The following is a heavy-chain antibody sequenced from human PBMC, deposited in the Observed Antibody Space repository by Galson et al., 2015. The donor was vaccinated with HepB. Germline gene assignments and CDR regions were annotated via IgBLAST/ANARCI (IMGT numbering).Heavy chain of an antibody. Sequence: SVKVSCKASGGTFSSYAISWVRQAPGQGLEWMGGIIPIFGTANYAQKFQGRVTITADESASTAYMELSSLRSEDTAVYYCARDTAAAGTLDYWGQGTLVTVSS. CDR1: GGTFSSYA. CDR2: IIPIFGTA. CDR3: ARDTAAAGTLDY. V-gene: IGHV1-69*13. D-gene: IGHD6-13*01. J-gene: IGHJ4*02.